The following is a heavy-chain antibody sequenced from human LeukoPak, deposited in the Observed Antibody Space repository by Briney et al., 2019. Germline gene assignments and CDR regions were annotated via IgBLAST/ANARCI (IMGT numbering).Heavy chain of an antibody. CDR3: AKYDSFDHYYDSSGRFDC. D-gene: IGHD3-22*01. V-gene: IGHV3-23*01. Sequence: HPGGSLRLSCAASGFTFSSYAMSSVRQAPGKGLEWVSAISGSGGDTYHADSVKGRFAISRDNSKNTLFLQMNSLRAEDTAVYYCAKYDSFDHYYDSSGRFDCWGQGTLVTASS. CDR1: GFTFSSYA. CDR2: ISGSGGDT. J-gene: IGHJ4*02.